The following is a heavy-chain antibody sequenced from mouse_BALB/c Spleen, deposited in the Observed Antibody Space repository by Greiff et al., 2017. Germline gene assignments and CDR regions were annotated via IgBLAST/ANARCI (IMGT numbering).Heavy chain of an antibody. D-gene: IGHD1-2*01. CDR1: GFTFTDYY. CDR3: ARGEITTATAAY. CDR2: IRNKANGYTT. J-gene: IGHJ3*01. Sequence: MLVESGGGLVQPGGSLRLSCATSGFTFTDYYMSWVRQPPGKALEWLGFIRNKANGYTTEYSASVKGRFTISRDNSQSILYLQMNTLRAEDSATYYCARGEITTATAAYWGQGTLVTVSA. V-gene: IGHV7-3*02.